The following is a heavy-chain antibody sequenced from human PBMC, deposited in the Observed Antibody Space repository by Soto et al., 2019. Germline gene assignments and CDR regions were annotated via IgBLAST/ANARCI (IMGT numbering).Heavy chain of an antibody. D-gene: IGHD3-16*01. J-gene: IGHJ3*02. CDR1: GGSISSNFYY. V-gene: IGHV4-39*01. CDR2: IYYRGST. Sequence: ETLSLTCTVSGGSISSNFYYWGWIRQPPGKGLQWIGNIYYRGSTNYNPSLKSPVTISVDTSKNQFSLKLSSVTAADTAVYYCARQTDDAYTLDPFAICGQGTTDPVSS. CDR3: ARQTDDAYTLDPFAI.